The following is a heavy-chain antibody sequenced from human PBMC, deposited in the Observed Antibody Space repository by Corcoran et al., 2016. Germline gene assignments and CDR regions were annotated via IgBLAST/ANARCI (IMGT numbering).Heavy chain of an antibody. Sequence: QVQLVQSGAEVMKPGSSVKVSCKASGGTFSSYAISWVRQAPGQGLEWMGGIIPIFGTANYAQKFQGRVTITADESTSTAYMELSSLRSEDTAVYYCARGQHYSSGWVHYYYGMDVWGQGTTVTVSS. D-gene: IGHD6-19*01. CDR3: ARGQHYSSGWVHYYYGMDV. V-gene: IGHV1-69*01. J-gene: IGHJ6*02. CDR2: IIPIFGTA. CDR1: GGTFSSYA.